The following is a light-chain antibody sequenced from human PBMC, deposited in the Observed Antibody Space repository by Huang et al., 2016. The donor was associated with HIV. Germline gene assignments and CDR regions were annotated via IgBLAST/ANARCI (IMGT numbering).Light chain of an antibody. Sequence: EVVMTQIPVTLSVSPGERATLSCRASQTITNTLAWYQQQPGQPPRVLFYGAFSRAAGVPARFSASGSGTEFTLTISNLQSEDFAVYYCQQYSDWPRTFGQGTKVEIQ. CDR2: GAF. V-gene: IGKV3-15*01. J-gene: IGKJ1*01. CDR3: QQYSDWPRT. CDR1: QTITNT.